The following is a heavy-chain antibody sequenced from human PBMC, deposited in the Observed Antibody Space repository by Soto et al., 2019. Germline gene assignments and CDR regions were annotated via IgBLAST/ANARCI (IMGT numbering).Heavy chain of an antibody. CDR1: GGSISSYY. CDR2: IYYSGST. Sequence: SETLSLTCTVSGGSISSYYWSWIRQPPGKGLEWIGYIYYSGSTNYNPSLKSRVTISVDTSKNQFSLKLSSVTTADTAVYYCARRWGTTFDYWGQGTLVTVS. V-gene: IGHV4-59*08. J-gene: IGHJ4*02. D-gene: IGHD3-16*01. CDR3: ARRWGTTFDY.